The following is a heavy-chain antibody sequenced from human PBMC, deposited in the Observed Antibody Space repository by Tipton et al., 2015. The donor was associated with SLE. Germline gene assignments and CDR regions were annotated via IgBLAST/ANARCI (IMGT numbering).Heavy chain of an antibody. Sequence: TLSLTCTVSGGSIGHYYWTWIRQPPGKGLEWIGYIYYSGSTNYNPSLKSRVTISVEASKNQFSLKLTSVTAADTAVYYCARRMVQGGDALDIWGPGTLVTVSS. CDR3: ARRMVQGGDALDI. D-gene: IGHD3-10*01. CDR1: GGSIGHYY. V-gene: IGHV4-59*08. J-gene: IGHJ3*02. CDR2: IYYSGST.